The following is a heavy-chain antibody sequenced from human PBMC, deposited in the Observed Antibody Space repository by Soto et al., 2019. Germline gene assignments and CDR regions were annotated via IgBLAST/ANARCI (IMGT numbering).Heavy chain of an antibody. J-gene: IGHJ6*02. CDR2: IYYSGST. CDR1: GGSISSGGYY. CDR3: ARYRASAAYYYYGMDV. V-gene: IGHV4-31*03. D-gene: IGHD2-15*01. Sequence: QVQLQESGPGLVKPSQTLSLTCTVSGGSISSGGYYWSWIRQHPGKGLEWIGYIYYSGSTYYNPSLKSRVTISVDTSKNQFSLKLSSVTAADTAVDYCARYRASAAYYYYGMDVWGQGTTVTVSS.